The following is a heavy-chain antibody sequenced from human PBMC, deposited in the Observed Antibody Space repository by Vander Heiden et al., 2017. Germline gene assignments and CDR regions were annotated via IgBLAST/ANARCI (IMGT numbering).Heavy chain of an antibody. CDR1: GGSISSGGYY. V-gene: IGHV4-31*03. J-gene: IGHJ4*02. CDR2: IYYSGST. D-gene: IGHD6-13*01. Sequence: QVQLQESGPGLVQPSQPLSLTCTVSGGSISSGGYYWSWIRQHPGKGLEWIGYIYYSGSTYYTPSLKSRVTISVDTSKNQFSRKLSSVTAADTAVYYCAGAAAGIGCLDYWGQGTLVTVSS. CDR3: AGAAAGIGCLDY.